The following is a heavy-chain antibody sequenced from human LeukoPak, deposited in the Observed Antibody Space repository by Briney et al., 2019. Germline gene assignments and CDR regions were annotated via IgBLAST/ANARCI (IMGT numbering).Heavy chain of an antibody. V-gene: IGHV3-15*01. CDR2: IKSKTDGETT. CDR1: GFTFSNAW. J-gene: IGHJ5*02. D-gene: IGHD3-10*01. CDR3: TTVLLWFGNRFDP. Sequence: GGSLRLSCAASGFTFSNAWMSWVRQAPGKGLEWVGRIKSKTDGETTDYAAPVKGRFTISRDDSKNTLYLQMNSLKTEDTAVYYCTTVLLWFGNRFDPWGQGTLVTVSS.